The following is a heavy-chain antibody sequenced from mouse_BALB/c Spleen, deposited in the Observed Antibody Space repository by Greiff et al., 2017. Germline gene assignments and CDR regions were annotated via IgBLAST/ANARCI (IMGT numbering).Heavy chain of an antibody. D-gene: IGHD1-1*01. J-gene: IGHJ3*01. Sequence: VQLQQSGPGLVAPSQSLSITCTVSGFSLTSYGVHWVRQPPGKGLEWLGGIWAGGSTNYNSALMSRLSISKDNSKSQVFIRMNSLQTDDTAMYYCARANYDGSGGPSWFAYWGQGTLVTVSA. CDR2: IWAGGST. CDR1: GFSLTSYG. CDR3: ARANYDGSGGPSWFAY. V-gene: IGHV2-9*02.